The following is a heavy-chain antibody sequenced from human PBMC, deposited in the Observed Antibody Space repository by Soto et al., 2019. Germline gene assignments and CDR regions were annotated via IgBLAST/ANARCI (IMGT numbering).Heavy chain of an antibody. CDR3: AKGGHFSVFEP. D-gene: IGHD2-15*01. CDR1: GFTFSSYA. CDR2: ISGPGDET. J-gene: IGHJ5*02. V-gene: IGHV3-23*01. Sequence: PGGSLRLSCAASGFTFSSYAMTWVRQAPGKGLEWVSTISGPGDETFYADSVKGRFTISRDNSKNTLYLQINNLRADDTAVYYCAKGGHFSVFEPWGQGTLVTVSS.